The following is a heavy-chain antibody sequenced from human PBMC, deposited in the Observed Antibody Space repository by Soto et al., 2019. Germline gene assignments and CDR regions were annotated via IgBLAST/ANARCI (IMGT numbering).Heavy chain of an antibody. J-gene: IGHJ6*02. CDR1: GFTFSSYG. V-gene: IGHV3-33*01. D-gene: IGHD3-3*01. Sequence: GGSLRLSCAASGFTFSSYGMHWVRQAPGKGLEWVAVIWYDGSNKYYADSVKGRFTISRDNSKNTLYLQMNSLRAEDTVVYYCAREPPADFWSGYPSAYYGMDVWGQGTTVTVSS. CDR2: IWYDGSNK. CDR3: AREPPADFWSGYPSAYYGMDV.